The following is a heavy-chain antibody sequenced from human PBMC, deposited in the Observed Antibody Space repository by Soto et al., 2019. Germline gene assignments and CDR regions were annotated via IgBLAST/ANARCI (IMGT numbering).Heavy chain of an antibody. V-gene: IGHV3-33*01. CDR1: GFTFSSYG. CDR3: ARGGYYGSGSYYKSDYYYGMDV. CDR2: IWYDGSNK. J-gene: IGHJ6*02. D-gene: IGHD3-10*01. Sequence: QVQLVESGGGVVQPGRSLRLSCAASGFTFSSYGMHWVRQAPGKGLEWVAVIWYDGSNKYYADSVKGRFTISRDNSKNTLYLQMNSLRAEDTAVYYCARGGYYGSGSYYKSDYYYGMDVWGQGTTVTVSS.